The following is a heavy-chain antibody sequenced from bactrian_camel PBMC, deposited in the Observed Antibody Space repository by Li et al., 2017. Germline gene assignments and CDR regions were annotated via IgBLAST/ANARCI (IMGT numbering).Heavy chain of an antibody. CDR2: MHSVGSE. J-gene: IGHJ4*01. Sequence: WSLELSCIASEDISTFFVGWFRQVPGKQREAIAIMHSVGSEQYADSVTGRVTISKDLAKNTIDLHMVGLKPEDTAMYYCAADFRRRRAPRLTDVLDLAYKGRGTQVTVS. V-gene: IGHV3S53*01. CDR1: EDISTFF. D-gene: IGHD1*01.